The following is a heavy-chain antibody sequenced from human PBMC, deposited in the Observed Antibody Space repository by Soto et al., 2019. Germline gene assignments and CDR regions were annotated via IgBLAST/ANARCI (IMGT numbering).Heavy chain of an antibody. CDR1: GYSFIGYY. D-gene: IGHD4-4*01. Sequence: ASVKVSCKASGYSFIGYYMHWVRQAPGQGLEWMGWINPKSGVTNYAQKFQGRVTMTRDTSITTAYMELSSLRSDDTAVYYCARGNVNWFDPWGQGTLVTVSS. V-gene: IGHV1-2*02. J-gene: IGHJ5*02. CDR2: INPKSGVT. CDR3: ARGNVNWFDP.